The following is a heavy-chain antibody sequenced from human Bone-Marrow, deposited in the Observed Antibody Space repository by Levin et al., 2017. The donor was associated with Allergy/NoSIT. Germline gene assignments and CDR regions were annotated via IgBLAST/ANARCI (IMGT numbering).Heavy chain of an antibody. D-gene: IGHD5-18*01. CDR3: ARGWLNTGLDY. Sequence: SQTLSLPCAISGDSVSTKSAGWNWIRQSPSRGLEWLGRTYYGSKWNNDYAVSVKSRITINADTSKNQFSLQLNSVTPEDTAVYYCARGWLNTGLDYWGQGTLVTVSS. CDR2: TYYGSKWNN. J-gene: IGHJ4*02. CDR1: GDSVSTKSAG. V-gene: IGHV6-1*01.